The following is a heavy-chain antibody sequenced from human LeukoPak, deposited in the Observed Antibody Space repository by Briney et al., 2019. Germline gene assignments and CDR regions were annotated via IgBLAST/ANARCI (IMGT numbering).Heavy chain of an antibody. D-gene: IGHD2-8*01. CDR3: ARSNGYFDY. Sequence: GRSLRLSCAASGFAFGRYTMHWVRQAAGKGLEWVAVTSYDGRNRYYADSVKGRFTISRDNSNNTLYLQMNSLRTEDTAMYYCARSNGYFDYWGQGTLVTVSS. CDR1: GFAFGRYT. CDR2: TSYDGRNR. V-gene: IGHV3-30*04. J-gene: IGHJ4*02.